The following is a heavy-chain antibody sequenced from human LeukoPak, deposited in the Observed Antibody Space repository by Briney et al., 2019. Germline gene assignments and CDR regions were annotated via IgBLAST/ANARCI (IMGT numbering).Heavy chain of an antibody. V-gene: IGHV3-48*01. Sequence: GGSLRLSCAASGFTFSSYSMNWVRQAPGKGLEWVSYSSSSSSTIYYADSVKGRFTISRDNAKNSLYLQMNSLGAEDTAVYYCARDLRGYSYGRSPFDYWGQGTLVTVSS. J-gene: IGHJ4*02. D-gene: IGHD5-18*01. CDR1: GFTFSSYS. CDR2: SSSSSSTI. CDR3: ARDLRGYSYGRSPFDY.